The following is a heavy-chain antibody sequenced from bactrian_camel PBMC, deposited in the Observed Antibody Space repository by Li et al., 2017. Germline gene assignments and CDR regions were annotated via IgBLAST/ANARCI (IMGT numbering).Heavy chain of an antibody. J-gene: IGHJ4*01. CDR1: GFTFNHYA. CDR2: SNSGSTTT. Sequence: QLVESGRGLVEPGGSLRLSCAASGFTFNHYAMNWVRQAPGKGLEWVSGSNSGSTTTTYSASAKGRFTISRDNAKQTLYLQLNSLRTEDTAMYYCTKGRGDYEGSSLEYWGQGTQVTVS. V-gene: IGHV3S42*01. D-gene: IGHD5*01. CDR3: TKGRGDYEGSSLEY.